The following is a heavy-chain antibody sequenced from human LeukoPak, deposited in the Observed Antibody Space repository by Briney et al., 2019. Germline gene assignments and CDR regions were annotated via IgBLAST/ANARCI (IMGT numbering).Heavy chain of an antibody. CDR3: ARDLPPVY. V-gene: IGHV3-53*01. CDR2: IHSGGST. J-gene: IGHJ4*02. Sequence: PGGSRRLSCAASGFIVSSNYMSWVRQAPGKGLEWVSVIHSGGSTYYADSVKGRFTISRDNSKNTLYLQMNSLRAEDTAVYYCARDLPPVYWGQGTLVTVSS. CDR1: GFIVSSNY.